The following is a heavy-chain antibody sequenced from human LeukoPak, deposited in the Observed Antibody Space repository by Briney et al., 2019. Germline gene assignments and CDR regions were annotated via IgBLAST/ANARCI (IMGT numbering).Heavy chain of an antibody. CDR1: GFTFSSYA. J-gene: IGHJ4*02. CDR2: ISGSGGST. Sequence: QTGGSLRLSCAASGFTFSSYAMSWVRQAPGKGREWVSAISGSGGSTYYADSVKGRFTISRDNSKNTLYLQMNSLRAEDTAVYYSAKCELSGYYYDSSGYSFDYWGQGTLVTVSS. V-gene: IGHV3-23*01. D-gene: IGHD3-22*01. CDR3: AKCELSGYYYDSSGYSFDY.